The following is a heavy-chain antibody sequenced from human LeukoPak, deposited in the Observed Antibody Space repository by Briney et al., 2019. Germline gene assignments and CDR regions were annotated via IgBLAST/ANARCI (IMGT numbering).Heavy chain of an antibody. CDR1: GGTFSSYA. D-gene: IGHD5-24*01. CDR3: ARFGVESDHTHDY. J-gene: IGHJ4*02. CDR2: IIPIFGTA. V-gene: IGHV1-69*13. Sequence: ASVKVSCKASGGTFSSYAISWVRQAPGQGLEWMGGIIPIFGTANYAQKFQGRVTITADESTSTAYMELSSLRSEDTAVYYCARFGVESDHTHDYWGQGTLVTVSS.